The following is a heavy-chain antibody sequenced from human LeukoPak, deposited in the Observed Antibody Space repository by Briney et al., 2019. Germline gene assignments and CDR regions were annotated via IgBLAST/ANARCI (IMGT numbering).Heavy chain of an antibody. V-gene: IGHV1-18*01. D-gene: IGHD3-22*01. CDR2: ISAYNGNT. J-gene: IGHJ4*02. CDR3: ARTLFPYYYDSSGYRISLGGPAGY. CDR1: GYTFTSYG. Sequence: GASVKVSCKASGYTFTSYGMSWVRQAPGQGLGWMGWISAYNGNTNYAQKLQDRVTMTTDTSTSTAYMELRSLRSDDTAVYYCARTLFPYYYDSSGYRISLGGPAGYWGQGTLVTVSS.